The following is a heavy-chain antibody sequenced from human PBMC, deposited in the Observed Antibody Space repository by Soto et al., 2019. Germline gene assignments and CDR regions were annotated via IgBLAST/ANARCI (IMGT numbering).Heavy chain of an antibody. CDR3: ARASYYYDSSGYLLSDAFDI. D-gene: IGHD3-22*01. V-gene: IGHV4-34*01. Sequence: SETLSLTCAVYGGSFSGYYWSWIRQPPGKGLEWIGEINHSGSTNYNPSLKSRVTISVDTSKNQFSLKLSSVTAADTAAYYCARASYYYDSSGYLLSDAFDIWGQGTMVTVSS. CDR2: INHSGST. CDR1: GGSFSGYY. J-gene: IGHJ3*02.